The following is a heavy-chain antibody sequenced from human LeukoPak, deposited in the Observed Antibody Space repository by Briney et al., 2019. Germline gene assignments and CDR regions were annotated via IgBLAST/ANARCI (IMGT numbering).Heavy chain of an antibody. CDR3: AKDITYYYDSSGYRFDY. CDR1: GFTFDDYA. CDR2: ISWNSGSI. V-gene: IGHV3-9*01. D-gene: IGHD3-22*01. J-gene: IGHJ4*02. Sequence: GRSLRLSCAASGFTFDDYATHWVRQAPGKGLEWVSGISWNSGSIGYADSVKGRFTISRDNAKNSLYLQMNSLRAEDTALYYCAKDITYYYDSSGYRFDYWGQGTLVTVSS.